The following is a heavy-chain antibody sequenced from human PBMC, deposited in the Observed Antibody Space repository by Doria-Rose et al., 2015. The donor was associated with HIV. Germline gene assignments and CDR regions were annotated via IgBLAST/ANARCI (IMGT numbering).Heavy chain of an antibody. D-gene: IGHD2-21*01. CDR3: ARRRGEGNADEF. CDR2: VYPGDSDT. J-gene: IGHJ4*02. Sequence: EVQLLATGPQVKKSGESLKISCKGSGYSSTRYWISWVRQVPGKGLEWMGIVYPGDSDTRYSPSFRGQVTISVDKSINTAYLEWNSLKAPDTALYFCARRRGEGNADEFWGQGTLVNVSS. CDR1: GYSSTRYW. V-gene: IGHV5-51*01.